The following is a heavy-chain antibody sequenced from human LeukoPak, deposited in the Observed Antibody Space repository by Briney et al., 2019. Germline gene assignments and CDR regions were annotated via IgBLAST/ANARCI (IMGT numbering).Heavy chain of an antibody. V-gene: IGHV3-23*01. CDR1: GFTFSNYA. D-gene: IGHD3-3*01. CDR2: ISGSGGST. CDR3: AKDRGRTIFGVVIIPLSYYYYYMDV. Sequence: GGSLRLSCAASGFTFSNYAMSWVRQVPGKGLEWVSAISGSGGSTYYADSVKGRFTISRDNSKNTLYLQMNSLRAEDTAVYYCAKDRGRTIFGVVIIPLSYYYYYMDVWGKGTTVTVSS. J-gene: IGHJ6*03.